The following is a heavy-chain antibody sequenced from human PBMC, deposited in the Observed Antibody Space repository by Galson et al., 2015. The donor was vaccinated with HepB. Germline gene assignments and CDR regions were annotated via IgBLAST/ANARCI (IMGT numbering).Heavy chain of an antibody. V-gene: IGHV1-3*01. J-gene: IGHJ4*02. CDR2: INAGNGNT. D-gene: IGHD3-3*01. Sequence: SVKVSCKASGYTFTSYAMHWVRQAPGQRLKWVGWINAGNGNTKYSQKFQGRVTITRDTSASTAYMELSSLRTEDTAVYYCGGARVVLEIDYWGQGTLVTVSS. CDR1: GYTFTSYA. CDR3: GGARVVLEIDY.